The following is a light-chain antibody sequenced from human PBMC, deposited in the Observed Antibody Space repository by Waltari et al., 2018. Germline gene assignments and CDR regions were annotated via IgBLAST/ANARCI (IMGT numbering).Light chain of an antibody. J-gene: IGLJ3*02. CDR1: SSSSGPHYD. CDR2: GNN. V-gene: IGLV1-40*01. CDR3: QSYDSGLSGWV. Sequence: QSVLTQPPALTVASGQRVTISCTASSSSSGPHYDVTWYRRLPGTAPKPLIYGNNNRPSGVPDRFSGSRSGPSASLAITGLQAEDEADYYCQSYDSGLSGWVFGGGTKLTVL.